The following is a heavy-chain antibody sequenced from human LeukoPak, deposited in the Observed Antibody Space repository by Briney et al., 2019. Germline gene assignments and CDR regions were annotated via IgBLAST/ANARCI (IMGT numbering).Heavy chain of an antibody. J-gene: IGHJ3*01. V-gene: IGHV4-59*08. CDR1: GGSISSDY. CDR3: ARGYYDSSGSSNTFDV. D-gene: IGHD3-22*01. Sequence: SETLSLTCTVSGGSISSDYWSWIRQPPGKGLEWIGYIHHSGKTNYNPSLKSRVTTSVDTSKNQFSLKLSSVTAADTAVYYCARGYYDSSGSSNTFDVWGQGTMDTVSS. CDR2: IHHSGKT.